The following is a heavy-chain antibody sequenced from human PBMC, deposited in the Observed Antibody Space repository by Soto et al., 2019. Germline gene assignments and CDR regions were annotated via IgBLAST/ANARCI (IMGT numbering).Heavy chain of an antibody. D-gene: IGHD3-16*01. CDR2: IYSGGST. CDR1: GFTVSSNY. V-gene: IGHV3-53*01. Sequence: GGSLRLSCVASGFTVSSNYMSWVRQAPGKGLEWVSVIYSGGSTYYADSVKGRFTISRDNAKNTLYLQMNSLRAEDTAVYYCARAPGDTGTPRIYYGMDVWGQGTTVTVSS. CDR3: ARAPGDTGTPRIYYGMDV. J-gene: IGHJ6*02.